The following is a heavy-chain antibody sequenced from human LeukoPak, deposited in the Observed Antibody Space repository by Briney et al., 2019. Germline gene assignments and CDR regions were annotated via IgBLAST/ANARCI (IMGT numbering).Heavy chain of an antibody. CDR2: MNPNSGNT. CDR1: GYTFTSYD. J-gene: IGHJ6*02. Sequence: ASVKVSCKASGYTFTSYDINWVRQATGQGLEWMGWMNPNSGNTGYAQKFQGRVTMTRNTSISTAYMELSSLRSEDTAVYYCARGPRWQWLVHYYYYGMDVWGQGTTVTVSS. V-gene: IGHV1-8*01. CDR3: ARGPRWQWLVHYYYYGMDV. D-gene: IGHD6-19*01.